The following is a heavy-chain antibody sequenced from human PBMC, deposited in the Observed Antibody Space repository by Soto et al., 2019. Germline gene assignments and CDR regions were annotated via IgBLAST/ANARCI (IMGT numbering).Heavy chain of an antibody. CDR1: GGSISSSSYY. Sequence: SETLSLTCTVSGGSISSSSYYWSWIRQHPGKGLEWIGYIYYSGSTYYNPSLKSRVTISVDTSKNQFSLKLSSVTAADTAVYYCARRNPSRYYYYYGMDVWGQGTTVTVSS. J-gene: IGHJ6*02. CDR2: IYYSGST. V-gene: IGHV4-31*03. CDR3: ARRNPSRYYYYYGMDV.